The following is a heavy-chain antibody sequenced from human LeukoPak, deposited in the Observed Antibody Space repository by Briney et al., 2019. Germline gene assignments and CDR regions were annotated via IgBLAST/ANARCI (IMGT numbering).Heavy chain of an antibody. V-gene: IGHV1-46*01. CDR1: GYTFTSYY. CDR2: INPSGGST. J-gene: IGHJ4*02. CDR3: ARDRGIGTAGKIWFDY. Sequence: ASVKVSCKASGYTFTSYYMHWVRQAPGQGLEWMGIINPSGGSTSYAQKFQGRVTITADESTSTAYMELSSLRSEDTAVYYCARDRGIGTAGKIWFDYWGQGNLVTVSS. D-gene: IGHD6-13*01.